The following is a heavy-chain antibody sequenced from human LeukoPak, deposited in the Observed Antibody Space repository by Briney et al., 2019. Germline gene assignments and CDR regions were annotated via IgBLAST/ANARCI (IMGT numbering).Heavy chain of an antibody. CDR2: ISTDGRTK. CDR3: ARDMLLGRPDYMDV. D-gene: IGHD3-16*01. J-gene: IGHJ6*03. CDR1: GFSFSTYD. V-gene: IGHV3-30*04. Sequence: GGSLRLSCLASGFSFSTYDILWVRQAPGKGLEWVAVISTDGRTKFYTDSVKGRFTISRDNSMDTLYLQMNSLRPEDTAVYYCARDMLLGRPDYMDVWGKGTTATVSS.